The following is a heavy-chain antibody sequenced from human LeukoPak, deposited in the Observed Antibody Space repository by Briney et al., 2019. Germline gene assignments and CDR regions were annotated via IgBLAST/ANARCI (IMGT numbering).Heavy chain of an antibody. CDR3: ARDRIVVVTATTDY. D-gene: IGHD2-21*02. J-gene: IGHJ4*02. CDR2: IHYTGST. CDR1: GGSINSYY. Sequence: PSETLSLTCTVSGGSINSYYWSWIRQPPGKGLECIGYIHYTGSTNYNPSLKSRVTVSVDTSKNQFSLKLSSVTAADTAVYYCARDRIVVVTATTDYWGQGTLVTVSS. V-gene: IGHV4-59*12.